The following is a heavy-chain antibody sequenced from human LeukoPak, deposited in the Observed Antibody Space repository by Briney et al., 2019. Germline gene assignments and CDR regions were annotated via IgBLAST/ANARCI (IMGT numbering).Heavy chain of an antibody. J-gene: IGHJ4*02. V-gene: IGHV3-7*01. CDR1: GFTFDDYA. CDR3: ARGAATTGLF. D-gene: IGHD4-17*01. CDR2: IKQDGSEN. Sequence: GRSLRLSCAASGFTFDDYAMHWVRQAPGKGLEWVANIKQDGSENYYVDSVKGRFTISRDNAKNSLYLQMNSLRAEDTAVYYCARGAATTGLFWGQGTLVTVSS.